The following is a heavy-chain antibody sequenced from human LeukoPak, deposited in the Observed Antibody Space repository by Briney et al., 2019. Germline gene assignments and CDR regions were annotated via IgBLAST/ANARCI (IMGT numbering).Heavy chain of an antibody. CDR3: VTGRCSTSCHFFFDY. CDR2: IKTKTDGGTA. J-gene: IGHJ4*02. D-gene: IGHD2-2*01. Sequence: GGSLRLSCAASGFTFSNAWMNWVRQAPGKGLEWVGRIKTKTDGGTADYAASVKGRFTISRDDSKNTLYLQMNSLKTEDTAMYYCVTGRCSTSCHFFFDYWGQGTLVTVSS. V-gene: IGHV3-15*01. CDR1: GFTFSNAW.